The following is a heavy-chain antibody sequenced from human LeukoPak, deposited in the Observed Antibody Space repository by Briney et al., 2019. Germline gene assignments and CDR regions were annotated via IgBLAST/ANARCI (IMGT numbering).Heavy chain of an antibody. J-gene: IGHJ3*02. CDR3: ARVIVVVPAAIGLDAFDI. V-gene: IGHV3-21*01. Sequence: GGSLRLSCAASGFTFSSYSMNWVRQAPGKGLEWVSSISSSSSYIYYADSVKGRFTISRDNAKNSLYLQMNSLRAEDTAVYYCARVIVVVPAAIGLDAFDIWGQGTMVTVSS. CDR2: ISSSSSYI. CDR1: GFTFSSYS. D-gene: IGHD2-2*01.